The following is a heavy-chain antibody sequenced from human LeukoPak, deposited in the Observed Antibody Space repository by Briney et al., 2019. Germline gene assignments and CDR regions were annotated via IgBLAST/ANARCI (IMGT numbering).Heavy chain of an antibody. Sequence: SGPALVKPTQTLTLTCTFSGFSLSTSGMRVSWIRQPPGKALGWLARIDWDDDKFYNSTLETRLTISKDTSKNQVVLTMTNMDPVDTATYYCARLKYGNNYFDYWGQGILVTVSS. CDR1: GFSLSTSGMR. CDR2: IDWDDDK. V-gene: IGHV2-70*04. CDR3: ARLKYGNNYFDY. J-gene: IGHJ4*02. D-gene: IGHD2/OR15-2a*01.